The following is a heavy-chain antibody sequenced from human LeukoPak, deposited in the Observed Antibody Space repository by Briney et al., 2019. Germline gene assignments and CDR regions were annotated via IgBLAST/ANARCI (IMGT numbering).Heavy chain of an antibody. J-gene: IGHJ1*01. CDR3: AKTGEWFGELLGYFQH. D-gene: IGHD3-10*01. V-gene: IGHV3-30*18. Sequence: GGSLRLSCAASGFTFSSYGMHWVRQAPGKGLEWVAVISYDGSNKHYADSVKGRFTVSRDNSKNTLYLQMNSLRAEDTAVYYCAKTGEWFGELLGYFQHWGQGTLVTVSS. CDR2: ISYDGSNK. CDR1: GFTFSSYG.